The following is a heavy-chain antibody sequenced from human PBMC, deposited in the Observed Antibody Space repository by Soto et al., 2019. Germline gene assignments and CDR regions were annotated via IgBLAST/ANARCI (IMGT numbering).Heavy chain of an antibody. CDR2: IITIFGTA. CDR3: AISRYCGGDCFPPYYYYGMDV. D-gene: IGHD2-21*02. Sequence: QVQLVQSGAEVKKPGSSVKVSCKASGGTFSRYAISWVRQAPGQGLEWMGGIITIFGTANYAQKFQGRVTITADESTSTAYMELSSLRSEDTAVYYCAISRYCGGDCFPPYYYYGMDVWGQGTTVPVSS. CDR1: GGTFSRYA. V-gene: IGHV1-69*01. J-gene: IGHJ6*02.